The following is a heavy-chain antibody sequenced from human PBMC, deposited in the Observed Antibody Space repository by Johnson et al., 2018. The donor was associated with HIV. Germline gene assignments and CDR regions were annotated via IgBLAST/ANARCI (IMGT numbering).Heavy chain of an antibody. J-gene: IGHJ3*02. CDR3: AKGVDYYDSSPADAFDI. Sequence: HVQLVESGGGVVQPGGSLRLSCAASGFTFSSYGMHWVRQAPGKGLEWVAFIRYDGSNKYYADSVKGRFTISRDNSKNTLYLQMNSLRAEDTAVYYCAKGVDYYDSSPADAFDIWGQGTMVTVSP. D-gene: IGHD3-22*01. V-gene: IGHV3-30*02. CDR1: GFTFSSYG. CDR2: IRYDGSNK.